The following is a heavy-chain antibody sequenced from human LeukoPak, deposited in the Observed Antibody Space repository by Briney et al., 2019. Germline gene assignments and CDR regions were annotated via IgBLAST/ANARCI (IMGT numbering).Heavy chain of an antibody. Sequence: GGSLRLSCAASGFTFDDYAMHWVRQAPGKGLEWVSGISWNSGSIGYADSVKGRFTISRDNAKNSLYLQMNSLRAEDTALYYCAKGLTGNDAFDIWGQGTMVTASS. V-gene: IGHV3-9*01. CDR3: AKGLTGNDAFDI. D-gene: IGHD1-20*01. J-gene: IGHJ3*02. CDR1: GFTFDDYA. CDR2: ISWNSGSI.